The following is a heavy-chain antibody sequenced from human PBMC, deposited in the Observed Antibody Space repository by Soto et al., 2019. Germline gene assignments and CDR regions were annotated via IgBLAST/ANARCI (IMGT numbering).Heavy chain of an antibody. D-gene: IGHD1-26*01. CDR1: GGSFSGYY. CDR3: ARGVRYSGSYRWYYYGMDV. V-gene: IGHV4-34*01. J-gene: IGHJ6*02. Sequence: SETLSLTCAVYGGSFSGYYWSWIRQPPGKGLEWIGEINHSGSTNYNPSLKSRVTISVDTSKNQFSLQLNSVTPEDTAVYYCARGVRYSGSYRWYYYGMDVWGQGTTVTVSS. CDR2: INHSGST.